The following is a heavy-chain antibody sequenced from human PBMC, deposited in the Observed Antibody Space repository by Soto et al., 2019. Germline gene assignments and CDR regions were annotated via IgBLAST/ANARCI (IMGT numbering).Heavy chain of an antibody. CDR2: TYYRSKWYN. Sequence: SQTLSLTCAISGDSVSRNSAAWNWIRQSPSRGLEWLGRTYYRSKWYNDYAVSVKSRITINPDTSKNQFSLQMNSLRAEDTAVYYCAKFYISYPDFWSGYVDYWGQGTLVTVSS. CDR1: GDSVSRNSAA. J-gene: IGHJ4*02. CDR3: AKFYISYPDFWSGYVDY. V-gene: IGHV6-1*01. D-gene: IGHD3-3*01.